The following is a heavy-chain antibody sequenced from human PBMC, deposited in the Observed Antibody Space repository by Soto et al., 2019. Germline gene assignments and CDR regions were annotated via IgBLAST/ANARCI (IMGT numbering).Heavy chain of an antibody. Sequence: GGSLRLSCAASGFTFDDYGMSWVRQAPGKGLEWVSGINWNGGSTGYADSVKGRFTISRDNAKNSLYLQMNSLRAEDTALYHCARTRNYYGSGSYYKASYMDVWGKGTTVTVSS. CDR2: INWNGGST. V-gene: IGHV3-20*01. CDR1: GFTFDDYG. J-gene: IGHJ6*03. D-gene: IGHD3-10*01. CDR3: ARTRNYYGSGSYYKASYMDV.